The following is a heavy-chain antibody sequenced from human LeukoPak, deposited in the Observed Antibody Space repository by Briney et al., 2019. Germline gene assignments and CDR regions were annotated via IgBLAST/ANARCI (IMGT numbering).Heavy chain of an antibody. D-gene: IGHD1-26*01. V-gene: IGHV4-4*07. CDR3: ARDSGSFFYYYMDV. J-gene: IGHJ6*03. CDR2: IYTSGST. Sequence: PSETLSLTCTVSGGSISSYYWSWIRQPAGKGLEWIGRIYTSGSTNYNPSLKSRVTMSVDTSKNQFSLKLSSVTAADTAVYYCARDSGSFFYYYMDVWGTGTTVTVSS. CDR1: GGSISSYY.